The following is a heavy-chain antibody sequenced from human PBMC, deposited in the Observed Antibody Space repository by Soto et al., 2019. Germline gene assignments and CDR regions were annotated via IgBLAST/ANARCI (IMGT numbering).Heavy chain of an antibody. J-gene: IGHJ3*01. D-gene: IGHD3-10*01. V-gene: IGHV1-69*06. Sequence: QVQLVQSGAVVKKPGSSVEVSCKASGGTFNGYGISWVRQAPGQGLEWMGGTVPGFDTSKYAPRFQGRVTITAEKSTSTAYMELSSVRSEDTAIYFCARGVSNAGAYYTGPSAYDLWGQGTLVIVSS. CDR3: ARGVSNAGAYYTGPSAYDL. CDR2: TVPGFDTS. CDR1: GGTFNGYG.